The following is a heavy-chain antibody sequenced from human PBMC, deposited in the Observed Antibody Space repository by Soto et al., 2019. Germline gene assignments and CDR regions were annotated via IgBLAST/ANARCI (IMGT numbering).Heavy chain of an antibody. J-gene: IGHJ4*02. CDR2: IYSGGST. D-gene: IGHD2-21*02. V-gene: IGHV3-66*01. CDR1: GFTVSSNY. CDR3: VKYCARASDS. Sequence: HPGGSLRLSCAASGFTVSSNYMSWVRQAPGKGLEWVSVIYSGGSTYYADSVKGRFTISRDNSKNTLYLQMNSLRAEDTAVYYCVKYCARASDSWGQGTLVTVSS.